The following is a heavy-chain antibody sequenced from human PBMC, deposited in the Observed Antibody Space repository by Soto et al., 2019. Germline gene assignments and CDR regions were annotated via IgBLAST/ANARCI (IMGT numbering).Heavy chain of an antibody. V-gene: IGHV4-59*01. CDR2: ISYSGST. CDR3: ARADPDASVGY. CDR1: GGSMSSYY. Sequence: SETLSLTCTVSGGSMSSYYWTWLRQSPGRGLEWIGYISYSGSTYYNPSLKSRVTISADTSKNQSSLRMNSMIAADTAVYYCARADPDASVGYWGQGTLVTVSS. J-gene: IGHJ4*02. D-gene: IGHD2-15*01.